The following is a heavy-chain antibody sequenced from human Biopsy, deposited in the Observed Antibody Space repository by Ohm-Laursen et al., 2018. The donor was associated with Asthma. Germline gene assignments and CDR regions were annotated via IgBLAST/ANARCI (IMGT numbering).Heavy chain of an antibody. CDR1: GFTFGNYA. J-gene: IGHJ5*01. CDR3: AREKITESSGFQNWFDS. V-gene: IGHV3-33*01. CDR2: IWYDGRRK. Sequence: SLRLSCAASGFTFGNYAMHWVRQAPGKGLEWVALIWYDGRRKSYTDSVRGRFTISKDNSKNTLYLEMDSLRAEDTAVYYCAREKITESSGFQNWFDSWGQGTLVTVSS. D-gene: IGHD3-22*01.